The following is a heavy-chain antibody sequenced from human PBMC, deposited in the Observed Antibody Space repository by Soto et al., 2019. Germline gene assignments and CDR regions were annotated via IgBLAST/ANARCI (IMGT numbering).Heavy chain of an antibody. CDR1: GFTFSSYA. V-gene: IGHV3-23*01. D-gene: IGHD2-8*01. Sequence: EVQLLESGGGLVQPGGSLRLSCAASGFTFSSYAMTWVRQAPGKGLXXXXTXSGSGDNTYYADSVKGRFTISRDNSKNTLYLQMNSLRAEDTAVYYCANGQRLGYCTNGVCYGDYWGQGTLVTVSS. CDR3: ANGQRLGYCTNGVCYGDY. CDR2: XSGSGDNT. J-gene: IGHJ4*02.